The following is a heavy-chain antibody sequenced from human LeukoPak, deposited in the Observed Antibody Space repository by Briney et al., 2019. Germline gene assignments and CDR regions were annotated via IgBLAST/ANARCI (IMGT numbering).Heavy chain of an antibody. V-gene: IGHV4-4*02. CDR2: IYHSGST. D-gene: IGHD3-3*01. Sequence: PSETLSLTCAVSGGSISSSNWWSWVRQPPGKGLEWIGEIYHSGSTYYNPSLKSRVTISVDRSKNQFPLKLSSVTAADTAVYYCARGQITIFGVALNWFDPWGQGTLVTVSS. CDR3: ARGQITIFGVALNWFDP. J-gene: IGHJ5*02. CDR1: GGSISSSNW.